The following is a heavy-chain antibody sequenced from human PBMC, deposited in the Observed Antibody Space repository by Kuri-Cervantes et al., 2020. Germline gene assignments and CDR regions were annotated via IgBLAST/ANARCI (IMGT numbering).Heavy chain of an antibody. CDR2: IYHSGST. CDR1: GGSFSGYY. J-gene: IGHJ4*02. Sequence: SETLSLTCAVYGGSFSGYYWSWIRQPPGKGLEWIGSIYHSGSTYYNPSLKSRVTISVDTSKNQFSLKLSSVTAADTAVYYCARRGWGYYFDYWGQGTLVTVSS. D-gene: IGHD3-16*01. V-gene: IGHV4-34*01. CDR3: ARRGWGYYFDY.